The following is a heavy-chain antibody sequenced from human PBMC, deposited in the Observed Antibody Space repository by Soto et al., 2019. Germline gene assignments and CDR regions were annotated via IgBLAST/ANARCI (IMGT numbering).Heavy chain of an antibody. D-gene: IGHD4-17*01. CDR3: AKDYDYGDSLPFDY. Sequence: EVQLLEAGGGLVQPGGSLRLSCAASGFSFRDYGMSWVRQAPGKGLEWLSAIIGIGDKAYYADSVRGRFTISRDNSKNTLYLQLNDLRAEDTAIYYCAKDYDYGDSLPFDYWGQGTLVTVSS. V-gene: IGHV3-23*01. J-gene: IGHJ4*02. CDR2: IIGIGDKA. CDR1: GFSFRDYG.